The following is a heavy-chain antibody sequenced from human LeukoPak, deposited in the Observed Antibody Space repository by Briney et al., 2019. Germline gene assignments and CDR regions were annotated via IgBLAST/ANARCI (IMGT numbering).Heavy chain of an antibody. D-gene: IGHD3-10*01. J-gene: IGHJ6*03. Sequence: SETLSLTCTVSGGSISSYYWSWIRQPPGKGLEWIGYIYYSGSTNYNPSLKSRVTISVDTSKNQFSLKLSSVTAADTAVYYCGRGAGGGGYGSGSYYYYMDVWGKGTTVTISS. CDR3: GRGAGGGGYGSGSYYYYMDV. CDR2: IYYSGST. CDR1: GGSISSYY. V-gene: IGHV4-59*01.